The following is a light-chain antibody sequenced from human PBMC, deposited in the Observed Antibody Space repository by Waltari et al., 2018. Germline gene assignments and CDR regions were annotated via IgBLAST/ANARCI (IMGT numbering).Light chain of an antibody. Sequence: LVLTQSPGTVSLSSGERVTLSFRASHSVSSSLARYQQKPGQAPKLLIYGASTRATGIPDRFTSSESGPDFSLTISSLEPEDFAIYFCQHYVRLPATFGQGTKVGIK. J-gene: IGKJ1*01. CDR1: HSVSSS. CDR3: QHYVRLPAT. V-gene: IGKV3-20*01. CDR2: GAS.